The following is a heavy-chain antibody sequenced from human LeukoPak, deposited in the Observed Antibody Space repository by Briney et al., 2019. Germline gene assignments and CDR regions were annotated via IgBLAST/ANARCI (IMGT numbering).Heavy chain of an antibody. CDR1: GGSISSYY. CDR3: ARSDDYGDYVGLDAFDI. V-gene: IGHV4-4*07. Sequence: SETLSLTCTVSGGSISSYYWSWIRQPAGKGLEWIWRIYTSGSTNYNPSLKSRVTMSVDTSKNQSSLKLSSVTAADTAVYYCARSDDYGDYVGLDAFDIWGQGTMVTVSS. D-gene: IGHD4-17*01. CDR2: IYTSGST. J-gene: IGHJ3*02.